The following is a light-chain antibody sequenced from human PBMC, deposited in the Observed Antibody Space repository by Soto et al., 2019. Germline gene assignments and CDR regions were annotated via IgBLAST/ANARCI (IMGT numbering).Light chain of an antibody. Sequence: DIQMTQSPSSLSASVGDRVTITCQASQDISNYLNWYQQKPGKAPKLLIYDASNLETGVPSRFSGSGSGTDFTFTIISLQPEDSATYYCQQYDNLPPLTFGGGTKVEIK. CDR1: QDISNY. J-gene: IGKJ4*01. CDR3: QQYDNLPPLT. V-gene: IGKV1-33*01. CDR2: DAS.